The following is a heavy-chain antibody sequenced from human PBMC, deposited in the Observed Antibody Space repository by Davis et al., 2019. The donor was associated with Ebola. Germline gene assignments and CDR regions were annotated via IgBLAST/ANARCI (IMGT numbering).Heavy chain of an antibody. CDR3: ARSSYQPDY. D-gene: IGHD2-2*01. J-gene: IGHJ4*02. CDR2: INPDGSFT. Sequence: PGGSLRLSCAASGFTLSRHWMHWVRQAPGKGLVWVSRINPDGSFTDYADSVKGRFSISRDSTSNTLYLQMNGLRAEDTAVYYCARSSYQPDYWGQGTLVTVSS. V-gene: IGHV3-74*01. CDR1: GFTLSRHW.